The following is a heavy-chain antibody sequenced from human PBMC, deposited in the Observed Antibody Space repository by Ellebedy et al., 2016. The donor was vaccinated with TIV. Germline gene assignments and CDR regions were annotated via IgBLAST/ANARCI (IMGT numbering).Heavy chain of an antibody. Sequence: GGSLRLXXAASGFTFSSYWMNWVRQAPGKGVEWIAYISAKDDDIVYYAESVKGRFTISRDNAKNSVYLQINSLRAEDTATYYCARDSRGMCGYWGQGTLVTVSS. CDR2: ISAKDDDIV. D-gene: IGHD6-13*01. CDR3: ARDSRGMCGY. J-gene: IGHJ4*02. CDR1: GFTFSSYW. V-gene: IGHV3-48*01.